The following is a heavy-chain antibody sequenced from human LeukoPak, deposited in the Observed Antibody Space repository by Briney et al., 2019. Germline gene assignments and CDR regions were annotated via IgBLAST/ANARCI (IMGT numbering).Heavy chain of an antibody. CDR1: GGSISSSNW. Sequence: SGTLSLTCAVSGGSISSSNWWSWVRQPPGKGLEWIGEIYHSGSTNYNPSLKSRVTISVDKSKNQFSLKLSSVTAADTAVYYCAREGLVPAAHNWFDPWGQGTLVTVSS. D-gene: IGHD2-2*01. CDR2: IYHSGST. CDR3: AREGLVPAAHNWFDP. V-gene: IGHV4-4*02. J-gene: IGHJ5*02.